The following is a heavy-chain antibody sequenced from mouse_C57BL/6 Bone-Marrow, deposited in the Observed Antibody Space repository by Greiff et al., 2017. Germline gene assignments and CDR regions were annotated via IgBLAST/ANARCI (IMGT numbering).Heavy chain of an antibody. CDR3: ARQAPYGSSGYYVDY. J-gene: IGHJ2*01. D-gene: IGHD1-1*01. Sequence: VKLMESGPGLVAPSQRLSITCTVSGFSLTSYGVHWVRQPPGKGLEWLVVIWSDGSTTYNSALKSRLSISKDNSKSQVFVKMNSLQTDDTAMYYCARQAPYGSSGYYVDYWGQGTTLTVSS. CDR1: GFSLTSYG. CDR2: IWSDGST. V-gene: IGHV2-6-1*01.